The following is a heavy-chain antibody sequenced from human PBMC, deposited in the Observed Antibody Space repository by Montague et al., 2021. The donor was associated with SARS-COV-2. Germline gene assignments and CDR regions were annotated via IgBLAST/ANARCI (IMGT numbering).Heavy chain of an antibody. CDR2: IWYDGGNK. CDR3: ARDLAPYYYDSSGPELVDV. J-gene: IGHJ6*02. CDR1: GFTFSSYG. D-gene: IGHD3-22*01. Sequence: SLRLSCAASGFTFSSYGMHWVRQAPGKGLEWVAVIWYDGGNKYYADSVKGRFTISRDNSKNTLYLQMNSLRAEDTAVYYCARDLAPYYYDSSGPELVDVWGQGTTVTVSS. V-gene: IGHV3-33*01.